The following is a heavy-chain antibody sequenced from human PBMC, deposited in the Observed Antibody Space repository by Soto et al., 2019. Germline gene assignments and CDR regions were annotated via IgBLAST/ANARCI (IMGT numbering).Heavy chain of an antibody. CDR2: MNQDGSEK. CDR1: GFTFSSYW. V-gene: IGHV3-7*01. Sequence: PGGSLRLSCAASGFTFSSYWMSWVRQTPGEGLEWVANMNQDGSEKYYVDSMKGRFTISRDNAKNSLYLQMNSLRAEDTAVYYCARDRVGTTRDNAPDFWGQGTLVTVSS. D-gene: IGHD1-26*01. CDR3: ARDRVGTTRDNAPDF. J-gene: IGHJ4*02.